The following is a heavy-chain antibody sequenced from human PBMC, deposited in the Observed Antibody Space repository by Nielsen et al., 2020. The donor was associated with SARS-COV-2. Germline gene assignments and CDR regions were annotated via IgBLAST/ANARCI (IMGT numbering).Heavy chain of an antibody. Sequence: ASVKVSCKASGYTFTDYYIHWVRQAPGQGLEWMGRINPYSGGTNYAQKFQGTVTMTRDASISTVYMELSRLRSDDTAVYYCARELRVGMAINGPSDIWGQGTMVTVSS. D-gene: IGHD5-24*01. CDR2: INPYSGGT. J-gene: IGHJ3*02. CDR3: ARELRVGMAINGPSDI. CDR1: GYTFTDYY. V-gene: IGHV1-2*06.